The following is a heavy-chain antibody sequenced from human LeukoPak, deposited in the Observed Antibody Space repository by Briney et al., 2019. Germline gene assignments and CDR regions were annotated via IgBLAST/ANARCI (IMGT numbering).Heavy chain of an antibody. D-gene: IGHD4-17*01. CDR1: GYSFTTYW. CDR3: ARSAYGDYDSSWFDP. CDR2: IYPGDSDT. V-gene: IGHV5-51*01. Sequence: HGESLKISCKASGYSFTTYWIGWVRQMPGKGLEWMGIIYPGDSDTRYSPSFQGQVTISAYKSTSTAYMELSSLRSHDTAVYYCARSAYGDYDSSWFDPWGQGTLVTVSS. J-gene: IGHJ5*02.